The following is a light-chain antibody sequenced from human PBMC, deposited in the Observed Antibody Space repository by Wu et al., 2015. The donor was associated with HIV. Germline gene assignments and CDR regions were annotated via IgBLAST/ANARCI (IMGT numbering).Light chain of an antibody. CDR2: GAS. Sequence: EIVLTQSPGTLSLSPGERATLSCRASQSVSSSYLAWYQQKPGQAPRLLIYGASSRATGIPDRFSGSGSGTDFTLTISRLEPEDFAVYYCQQYGSVGTWTFGKGPRWKS. J-gene: IGKJ1*01. CDR1: QSVSSSY. V-gene: IGKV3-20*01. CDR3: QQYGSVGTWT.